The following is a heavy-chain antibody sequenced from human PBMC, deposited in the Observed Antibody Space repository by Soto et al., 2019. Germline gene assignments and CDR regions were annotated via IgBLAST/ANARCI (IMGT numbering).Heavy chain of an antibody. CDR2: IIPIFGTA. CDR1: GVTFSSYA. V-gene: IGHV1-69*06. J-gene: IGHJ4*02. Sequence: ASVKFSCKSSGVTFSSYAISWVRQAPGQGLEWMGGIIPIFGTANYAQKFQGRVTITADKSTSTAYMELSRLRSEDTAVYYCARAAYRSQRQSWGQGNLVTVS. D-gene: IGHD6-13*01. CDR3: ARAAYRSQRQS.